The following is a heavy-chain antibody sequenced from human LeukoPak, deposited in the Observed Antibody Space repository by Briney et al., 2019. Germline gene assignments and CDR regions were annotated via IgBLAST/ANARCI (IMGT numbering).Heavy chain of an antibody. J-gene: IGHJ4*02. V-gene: IGHV3-23*01. D-gene: IGHD5-12*01. CDR1: GFTFTSYG. CDR2: ISGSGGST. Sequence: GGSLRLSCAASGFTFTSYGMSWVRQAPGKVLEWVSAISGSGGSTYYADSVKGRFTISRDDLKSTLYLQMKILRAEDTAVYYCAKDGAWLRFDDWGQGILVTVSS. CDR3: AKDGAWLRFDD.